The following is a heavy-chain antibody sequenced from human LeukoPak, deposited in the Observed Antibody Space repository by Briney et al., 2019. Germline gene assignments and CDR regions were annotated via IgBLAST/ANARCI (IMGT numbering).Heavy chain of an antibody. V-gene: IGHV3-30*02. Sequence: GGSLRLSCAASGFTFSSYGMHWVRQAPGKGLEWVAFIRYDGSNKYYADSVKGRFTISRDNSKNTLYLQMNSLRAEDTAVYYCAKDLVRYFDWLLAFDYWGQGTLVTVSS. CDR1: GFTFSSYG. CDR3: AKDLVRYFDWLLAFDY. CDR2: IRYDGSNK. D-gene: IGHD3-9*01. J-gene: IGHJ4*02.